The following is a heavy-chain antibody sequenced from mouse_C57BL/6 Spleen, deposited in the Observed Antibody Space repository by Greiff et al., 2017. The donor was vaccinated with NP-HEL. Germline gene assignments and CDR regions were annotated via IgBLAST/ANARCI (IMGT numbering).Heavy chain of an antibody. CDR3: ARGDLGGGFDY. Sequence: VQLQQSGAELVRPGASVKLSCKASGYTFTDYYINWVKQRPGQGLEWIARIYPGSGNTYYNEKFKGKATLTAEKSSSTAYMQLSRLTSGDSAVYFCARGDLGGGFDYWGQGTTLTVSS. CDR2: IYPGSGNT. V-gene: IGHV1-76*01. D-gene: IGHD4-1*01. J-gene: IGHJ2*01. CDR1: GYTFTDYY.